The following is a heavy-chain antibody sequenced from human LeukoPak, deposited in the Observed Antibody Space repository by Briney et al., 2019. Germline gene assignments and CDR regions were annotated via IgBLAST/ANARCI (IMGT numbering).Heavy chain of an antibody. CDR2: MNPNSGNT. CDR3: ARRDCTGGSCRTRIFDY. CDR1: GCTFTSYD. Sequence: GASVKVSCKASGCTFTSYDINWVRQATGQGLEWMGWMNPNSGNTGYAQKFQGRVSITRNTSISTAYMELSSLRSEDTAVYYCARRDCTGGSCRTRIFDYWGQGTLVTVSS. D-gene: IGHD2-15*01. V-gene: IGHV1-8*03. J-gene: IGHJ4*02.